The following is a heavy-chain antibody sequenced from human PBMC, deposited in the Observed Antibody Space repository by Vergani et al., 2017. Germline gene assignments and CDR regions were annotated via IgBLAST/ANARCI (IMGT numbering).Heavy chain of an antibody. Sequence: QVQLVRSGAEVKKPGASVKVSCKVSGYTFTSYDINWVRQAPGQGLEWMGIINPRGGSTSYAQKFQGRVTMTRDTSTSTVYMELSSLRSEDTAVYYCARDSRYCSSTSCYVGRDWFDPWGQGTLVTVSS. CDR2: INPRGGST. V-gene: IGHV1-46*01. CDR3: ARDSRYCSSTSCYVGRDWFDP. CDR1: GYTFTSYD. J-gene: IGHJ5*02. D-gene: IGHD2-2*01.